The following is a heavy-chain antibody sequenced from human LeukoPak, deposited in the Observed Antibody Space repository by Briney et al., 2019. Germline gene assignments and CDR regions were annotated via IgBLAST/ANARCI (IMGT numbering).Heavy chain of an antibody. Sequence: ASVKVSCKTSGYTFTGYNMHWVRQAPGQGLEWMGWINPNSGGANYAQKFKGRVTMTRDTSISTAYMELISLRSDDTAVYYCARTGGLDYWGQGTLVTVSS. CDR2: INPNSGGA. V-gene: IGHV1-2*02. J-gene: IGHJ4*02. CDR3: ARTGGLDY. CDR1: GYTFTGYN. D-gene: IGHD3-16*01.